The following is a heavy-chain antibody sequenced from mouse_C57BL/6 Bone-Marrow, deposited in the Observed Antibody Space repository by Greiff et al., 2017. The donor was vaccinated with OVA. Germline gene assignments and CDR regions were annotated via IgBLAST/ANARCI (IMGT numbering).Heavy chain of an antibody. Sequence: QQRPGQGLEWIGNIYPSDSETHYNQKFKDKATLTVDKSSSTAYMQLSSLTSEDSAVYYCARGRYAMDYWGQGTSVTVSS. J-gene: IGHJ4*01. CDR2: IYPSDSET. V-gene: IGHV1-61*01. CDR3: ARGRYAMDY.